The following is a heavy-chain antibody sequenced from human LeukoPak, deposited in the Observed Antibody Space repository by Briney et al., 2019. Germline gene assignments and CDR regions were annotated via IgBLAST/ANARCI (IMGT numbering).Heavy chain of an antibody. CDR2: IYYSGST. J-gene: IGHJ4*02. CDR3: ARHVGGRYAFDY. Sequence: SETLSLTCTVSGGSISSSSYYWGWIRQPPGKGPEWIGYIYYSGSTDYNPSLKSRVTISVDTSKNQFSLKLSSVTTADTAVYYCARHVGGRYAFDYWGQGTLVTVSS. CDR1: GGSISSSSYY. V-gene: IGHV4-39*01. D-gene: IGHD1-26*01.